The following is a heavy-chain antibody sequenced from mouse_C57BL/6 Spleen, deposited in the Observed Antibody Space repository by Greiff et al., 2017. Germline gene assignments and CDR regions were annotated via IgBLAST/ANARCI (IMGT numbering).Heavy chain of an antibody. Sequence: ESGPGLVKPSQSLSLTCSVTGYSITSGYYWNWIRQFPGNKLEWMGYISYDGSNNYNPSLKNRISITRDTSTNQFFLKLNSVTTKDTATYYCAKVPYYGSSYNYFDYWGQGTTLTVSS. CDR1: GYSITSGYY. CDR2: ISYDGSN. J-gene: IGHJ2*01. D-gene: IGHD1-1*01. CDR3: AKVPYYGSSYNYFDY. V-gene: IGHV3-6*01.